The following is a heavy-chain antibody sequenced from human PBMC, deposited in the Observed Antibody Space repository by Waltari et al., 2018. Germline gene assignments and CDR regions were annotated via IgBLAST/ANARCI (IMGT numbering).Heavy chain of an antibody. CDR2: IDPSDYYT. CDR3: ARHLRYYYYYGVDV. J-gene: IGHJ6*02. V-gene: IGHV5-10-1*03. CDR1: GYSFTSYW. Sequence: EVQLVQSGAEVKKPGESLRISCKGSGYSFTSYWYSWVRQMPGKGLEWMGMIDPSDYYTKFSPSFQGYVTISVDKSISTAYLQWSSLGASDTAIYYCARHLRYYYYYGVDVWGQGTTVTVSS.